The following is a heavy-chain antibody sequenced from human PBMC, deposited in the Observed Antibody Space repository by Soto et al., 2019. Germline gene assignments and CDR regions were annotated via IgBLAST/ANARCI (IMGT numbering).Heavy chain of an antibody. CDR1: GGTFSSYA. V-gene: IGHV1-69*10. CDR3: ASLSGSSSWYYFDY. CDR2: IIPILGIA. D-gene: IGHD6-13*01. Sequence: ASVKVSCKASGGTFSSYAISWVRQAPGQGLEWMGGIIPILGIANYAQKFQGRVTITADKSTSTAYMELSSLRSEDTAVYYCASLSGSSSWYYFDYCGQGTLVTVSS. J-gene: IGHJ4*02.